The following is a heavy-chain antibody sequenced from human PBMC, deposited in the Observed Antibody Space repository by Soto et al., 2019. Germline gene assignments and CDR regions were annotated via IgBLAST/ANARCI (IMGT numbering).Heavy chain of an antibody. CDR3: ARDYDDSSGSIPMHASGFCDY. D-gene: IGHD3-22*01. CDR2: ISYEGSNK. Sequence: QVQLVESGGGVGQPGRSLRLACAASGFTFSSYAMHWVRQAPGKGLELVAVISYEGSNKYYADSVKGRLTISRDNSKNKLYLQMNSLSAEYTAVSYCARDYDDSSGSIPMHASGFCDYWGQGTLVTVSA. V-gene: IGHV3-30-3*01. J-gene: IGHJ4*02. CDR1: GFTFSSYA.